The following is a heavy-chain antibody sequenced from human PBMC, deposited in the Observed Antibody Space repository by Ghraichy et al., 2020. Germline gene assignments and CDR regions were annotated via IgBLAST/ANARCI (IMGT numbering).Heavy chain of an antibody. J-gene: IGHJ4*02. Sequence: GESLNISCAASGFTFSSYAMSWVRQAPGKGLEWVSAISGSGGSTYYADSVKGRFTISRDNSKNTLYLQMNSLRAEDTAVYYCARGRYSSSWPSFDYWGQGTLVTVSS. V-gene: IGHV3-23*01. CDR2: ISGSGGST. CDR1: GFTFSSYA. D-gene: IGHD6-13*01. CDR3: ARGRYSSSWPSFDY.